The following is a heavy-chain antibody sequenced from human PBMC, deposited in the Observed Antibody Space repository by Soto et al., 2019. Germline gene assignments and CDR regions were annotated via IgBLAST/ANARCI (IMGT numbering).Heavy chain of an antibody. CDR3: ASSYGSGYRAFDF. Sequence: QGQLVQSGAEVKRPGSSVKVSCKASGDTFNFYSINWVRQAPGVGLEWMGRVNPIVSMSNYAQKFQGRVTMTADKSTSTAHMELSSLRSEDTAIYYCASSYGSGYRAFDFWGQGALVTVSS. CDR1: GDTFNFYS. D-gene: IGHD3-10*01. J-gene: IGHJ4*02. V-gene: IGHV1-69*02. CDR2: VNPIVSMS.